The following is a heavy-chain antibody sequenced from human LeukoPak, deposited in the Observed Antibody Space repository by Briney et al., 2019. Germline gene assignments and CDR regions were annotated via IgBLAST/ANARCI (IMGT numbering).Heavy chain of an antibody. CDR1: GFTFDDYA. D-gene: IGHD3-22*01. CDR2: ISGGGVNT. V-gene: IGHV3-23*01. CDR3: AKTLGYSGYFSP. Sequence: GGSLRLSCAASGFTFDDYAMHWVRQAPGKGLEWVSAISGGGVNTYYADSVKGRFTISRDNSKNMLYLQMNSLRAEDTAVYYCAKTLGYSGYFSPWGQGTLVTVSS. J-gene: IGHJ5*02.